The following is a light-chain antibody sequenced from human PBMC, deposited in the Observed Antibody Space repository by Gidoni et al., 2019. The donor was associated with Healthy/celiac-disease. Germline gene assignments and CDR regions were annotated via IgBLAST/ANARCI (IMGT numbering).Light chain of an antibody. CDR3: QSADSSGTYWV. CDR1: ALPKQY. Sequence: SYELTQPPSVSVSPGQTARITCPGEALPKQYAYWYQQKPGQAPVLVIYKDSERPSGIPERFSGSSSGTTVTLTISGAQAEDEADYYCQSADSSGTYWVFGGGTKLTVL. CDR2: KDS. V-gene: IGLV3-25*03. J-gene: IGLJ3*02.